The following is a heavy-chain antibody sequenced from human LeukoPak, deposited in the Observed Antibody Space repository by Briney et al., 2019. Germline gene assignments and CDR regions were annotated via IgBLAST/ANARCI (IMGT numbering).Heavy chain of an antibody. CDR1: GYTFPTYG. CDR2: ISGYNGNT. D-gene: IGHD2-2*01. V-gene: IGHV1-18*01. J-gene: IGHJ6*03. Sequence: ASVKVSCKASGYTFPTYGINWVRQAPGQGLEWMGWISGYNGNTDYAQKLQGRVTMTTDTSTSTAYMELRSLRSDDTAVYYCARGVPGTYYYYYMDDWGKGTTVTVSS. CDR3: ARGVPGTYYYYYMDD.